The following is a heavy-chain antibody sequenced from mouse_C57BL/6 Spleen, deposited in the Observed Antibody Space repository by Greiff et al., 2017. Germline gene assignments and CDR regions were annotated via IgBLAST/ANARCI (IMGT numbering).Heavy chain of an antibody. CDR3: ARDLGTGDFDY. J-gene: IGHJ2*01. Sequence: EVNVVESGGGLVKPGGSLKLSCAASGFTFSSYAMSWVRQTPEKRLEWVATISDGGSYTYYPDNVKGRFTISRDNAKNNLYLQMSHLKSEDTAMYYCARDLGTGDFDYWGQGTTLTVSS. CDR2: ISDGGSYT. V-gene: IGHV5-4*01. D-gene: IGHD3-3*01. CDR1: GFTFSSYA.